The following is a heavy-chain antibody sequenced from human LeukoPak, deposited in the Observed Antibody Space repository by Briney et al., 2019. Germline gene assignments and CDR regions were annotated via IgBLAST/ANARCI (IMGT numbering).Heavy chain of an antibody. CDR1: GGSFSGYY. Sequence: SETLSLTCAVYGGSFSGYYWSWIRQPPGKGLEWIGEINHSGSTNYNPSLKSRVTISVDTSKNQFSLKLSSVTAADTAVYYCARAAGFDSISDWGQGTLVTVSS. D-gene: IGHD3-22*01. V-gene: IGHV4-34*01. J-gene: IGHJ4*02. CDR3: ARAAGFDSISD. CDR2: INHSGST.